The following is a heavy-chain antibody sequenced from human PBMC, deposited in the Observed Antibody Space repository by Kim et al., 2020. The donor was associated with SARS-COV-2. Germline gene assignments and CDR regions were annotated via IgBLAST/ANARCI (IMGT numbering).Heavy chain of an antibody. CDR2: IKQDGSVT. D-gene: IGHD3-10*01. CDR3: ARSGHYYGY. Sequence: GGSLRLSCAASGFSFSSYWMSWVRQAPGKGLEWVANIKQDGSVTDYVDSVKGRFTISRDNAKNSLYLQMSSLRVEDTAVYFCARSGHYYGYWGEGTLVT. J-gene: IGHJ4*02. CDR1: GFSFSSYW. V-gene: IGHV3-7*01.